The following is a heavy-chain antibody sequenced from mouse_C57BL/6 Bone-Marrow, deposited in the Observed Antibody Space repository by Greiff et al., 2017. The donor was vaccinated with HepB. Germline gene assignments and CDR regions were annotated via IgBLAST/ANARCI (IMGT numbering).Heavy chain of an antibody. Sequence: QVQLKQSGAELARPGASVKLSCKASGYTFTSYGISWVKQRTGQGLEWIGEIYPRSGNTYYNEKFKGKATLTADKSSSTAYMELRSLTSEDSAVYFCARANLFITTVVVDYWGQGTTLTVSS. CDR3: ARANLFITTVVVDY. V-gene: IGHV1-81*01. D-gene: IGHD1-1*01. CDR1: GYTFTSYG. CDR2: IYPRSGNT. J-gene: IGHJ2*01.